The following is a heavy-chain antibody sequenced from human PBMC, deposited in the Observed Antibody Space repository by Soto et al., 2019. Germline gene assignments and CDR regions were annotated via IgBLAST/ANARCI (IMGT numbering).Heavy chain of an antibody. CDR2: IYPGDSDT. CDR1: GYSFTSYW. J-gene: IGHJ5*02. D-gene: IGHD2-2*01. Sequence: PCQPLKIPRHGSGYSFTSYWTDRVQQMPGKGLEWMGIIYPGDSDTRYSPSFQGQVTISADKSISTAYLQWSSLKASDTAMYYCARHKGYCSSTSCYSELDPWGRGTLVTVSS. CDR3: ARHKGYCSSTSCYSELDP. V-gene: IGHV5-51*07.